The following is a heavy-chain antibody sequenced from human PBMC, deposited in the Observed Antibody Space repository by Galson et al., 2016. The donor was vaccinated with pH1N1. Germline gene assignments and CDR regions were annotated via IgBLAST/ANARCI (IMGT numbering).Heavy chain of an antibody. CDR2: IKQDGSDK. CDR1: GFTFSNYW. V-gene: IGHV3-7*01. Sequence: SLRLSCAASGFTFSNYWMSWVRQAPGKGLEWVANIKQDGSDKYYVDSVNGRFTISRDNTKNSLYLQMSSLRAEDTAVYYCARLNFDWLTFDYWGQGTLVIVSS. D-gene: IGHD3-9*01. CDR3: ARLNFDWLTFDY. J-gene: IGHJ4*02.